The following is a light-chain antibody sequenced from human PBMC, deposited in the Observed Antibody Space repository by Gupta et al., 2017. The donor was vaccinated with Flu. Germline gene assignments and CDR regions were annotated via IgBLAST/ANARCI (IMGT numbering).Light chain of an antibody. CDR3: QQDNSVPVT. J-gene: IGKJ4*01. CDR2: AAS. CDR1: QDIRTW. V-gene: IGKV1D-16*01. Sequence: DIQMTQSPSSLSASVGDRVTITCRASQDIRTWLAWYQQKPEKAPKSLIYAASNLQSGVPSRCSGGGSGTDFTLTISSLQPEDGATYYCQQDNSVPVTFGGGTKVEIK.